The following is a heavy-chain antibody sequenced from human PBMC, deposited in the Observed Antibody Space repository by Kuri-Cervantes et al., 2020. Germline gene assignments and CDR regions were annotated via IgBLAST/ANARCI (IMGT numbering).Heavy chain of an antibody. CDR1: GFTFSNAW. V-gene: IGHV3-15*01. CDR3: ARDVLLWFGELLSTINYYYYYGMDV. D-gene: IGHD3-10*01. Sequence: GESLKISCAASGFTFSNAWMSWVRQAPGKGLEWVGRIKSKTDGGTTDYAAPVKGRFTISRDNAKNSLYLQMNSLRDEDTAVYYCARDVLLWFGELLSTINYYYYYGMDVWGQGTTVTVSS. CDR2: IKSKTDGGTT. J-gene: IGHJ6*02.